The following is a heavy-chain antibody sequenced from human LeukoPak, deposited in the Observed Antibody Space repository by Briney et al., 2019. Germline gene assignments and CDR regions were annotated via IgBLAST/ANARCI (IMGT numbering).Heavy chain of an antibody. J-gene: IGHJ2*01. V-gene: IGHV1-69*04. CDR3: ARDQYYYDSSGYYYEWYFDL. CDR1: GGTFSSYA. CDR2: IIPILGIA. D-gene: IGHD3-22*01. Sequence: VASVEVSCKASGGTFSSYAISWVRQAPGQGLEWMGRIIPILGIANYAQKFQGRVTITADKSTSTAYMELSSLRSEDTAVYYCARDQYYYDSSGYYYEWYFDLWGRGTLVIVSS.